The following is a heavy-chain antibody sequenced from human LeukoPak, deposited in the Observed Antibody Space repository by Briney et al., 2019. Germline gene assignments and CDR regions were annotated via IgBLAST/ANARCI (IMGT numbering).Heavy chain of an antibody. J-gene: IGHJ5*02. D-gene: IGHD2-2*01. CDR1: GGSISSSSYY. Sequence: SETLSLTCTVSGGSISSSSYYWGWIRQPPGKGLEWIGSIYYSGSTYYNPSLKSRVTISVDTSKNQFSLKLSSVTAADTAVYYCARVTRSSWGWFDPWGQGTLVTVSS. CDR2: IYYSGST. V-gene: IGHV4-39*07. CDR3: ARVTRSSWGWFDP.